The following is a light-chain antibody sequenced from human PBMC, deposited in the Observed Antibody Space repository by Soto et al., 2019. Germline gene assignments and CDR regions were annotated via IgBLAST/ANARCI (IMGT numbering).Light chain of an antibody. CDR2: RNS. J-gene: IGLJ3*02. CDR3: AAWDDSLRGVV. CDR1: NSNIGSDY. Sequence: QSVLPQPPSASGTPGQRVTISCSGSNSNIGSDYVYWYQQLPGTAPRLLIYRNSQRPSGVPDRFSGSKSGTSASLAISGLRPEDEADYYCAAWDDSLRGVVFGGGTKLTVL. V-gene: IGLV1-47*01.